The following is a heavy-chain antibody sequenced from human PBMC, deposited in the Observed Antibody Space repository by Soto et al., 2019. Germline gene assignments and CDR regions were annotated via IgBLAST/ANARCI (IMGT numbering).Heavy chain of an antibody. CDR1: GGSISSSGYY. J-gene: IGHJ6*02. CDR3: ASQLWFGELLWTDMAYYYGMDV. CDR2: IYYSGST. V-gene: IGHV4-39*01. D-gene: IGHD3-10*01. Sequence: SETLSLTCTVSGGSISSSGYYWGWIRQPPGKGLEWIGSIYYSGSTYYNPSLKSRVTISVDTSKNQFSLKLSSVTAADTAVYYCASQLWFGELLWTDMAYYYGMDVWGQGTTVPVSS.